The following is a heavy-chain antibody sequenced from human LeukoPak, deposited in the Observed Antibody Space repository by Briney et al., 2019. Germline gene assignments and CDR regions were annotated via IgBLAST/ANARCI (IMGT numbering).Heavy chain of an antibody. CDR2: INHSGST. D-gene: IGHD2-8*01. Sequence: SETLPLTCAVYGGSFSGYYWSWIRQHPGKGLECVGEINHSGSTNYNPPLKSRVTISVDTSKTQFSLKMSSVTAADTAVYYCARQWPMSRGYYHGMDVWGQGTTVTVSS. CDR1: GGSFSGYY. CDR3: ARQWPMSRGYYHGMDV. J-gene: IGHJ6*02. V-gene: IGHV4-34*01.